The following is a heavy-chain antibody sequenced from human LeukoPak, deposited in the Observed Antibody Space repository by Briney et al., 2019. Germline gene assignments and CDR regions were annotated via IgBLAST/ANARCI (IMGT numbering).Heavy chain of an antibody. D-gene: IGHD3-3*01. V-gene: IGHV3-48*03. Sequence: GGSLRLSCAASGFTFSSYEMNWVRQAPGKGLEWVSYISSSGSTIYYADSVKGRFTISRDNAKNSLYLQMNSLRAEDTAVYYCARDNYDFWSGYHLPADYWGQGTLVTVSS. CDR1: GFTFSSYE. J-gene: IGHJ4*02. CDR2: ISSSGSTI. CDR3: ARDNYDFWSGYHLPADY.